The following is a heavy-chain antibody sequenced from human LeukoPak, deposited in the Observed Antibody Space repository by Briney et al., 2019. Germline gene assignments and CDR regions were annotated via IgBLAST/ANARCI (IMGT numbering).Heavy chain of an antibody. D-gene: IGHD2-15*01. CDR3: AREVGYCSGGSCYSYFDY. CDR2: IYYSGST. J-gene: IGHJ4*02. CDR1: GGSISSYY. Sequence: KPSETLSLTCIVSGGSISSYYWSWIRQPPGKGLEWIGFIYYSGSTNYNASLTNRVTISVDTSKNQFSLKLSSVTAADTAVYYCAREVGYCSGGSCYSYFDYWGQGTLVTVSS. V-gene: IGHV4-59*01.